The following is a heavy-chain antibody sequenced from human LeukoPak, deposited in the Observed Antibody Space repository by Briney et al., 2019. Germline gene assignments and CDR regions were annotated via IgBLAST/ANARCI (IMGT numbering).Heavy chain of an antibody. D-gene: IGHD3-10*01. V-gene: IGHV3-23*01. CDR2: ISAGGMNT. J-gene: IGHJ4*02. Sequence: PGGSLRLSCAASGFTFSSYAMSWVRQAPGKGLEWVSTISAGGMNTHYADSVKGRFTVSRDNSKNTLYVLINSLRAEDTAIYYCAKDQHTYHYGSVQAYWGQGTLVTVSS. CDR3: AKDQHTYHYGSVQAY. CDR1: GFTFSSYA.